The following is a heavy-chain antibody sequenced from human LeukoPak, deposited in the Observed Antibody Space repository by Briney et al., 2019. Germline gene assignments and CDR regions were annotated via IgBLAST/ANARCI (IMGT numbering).Heavy chain of an antibody. D-gene: IGHD4-23*01. V-gene: IGHV3-49*03. Sequence: GGSLRLSCTASGFTFGDYAMSWFRQAPGKGLEWVGFIRSKAYGGTTEYAASVKGRFTISRDDSKSIAYLQMNSLKTEDTAVYYCTRDRPMTTVVTSFDYWGQGTLVTVSS. CDR1: GFTFGDYA. J-gene: IGHJ4*02. CDR3: TRDRPMTTVVTSFDY. CDR2: IRSKAYGGTT.